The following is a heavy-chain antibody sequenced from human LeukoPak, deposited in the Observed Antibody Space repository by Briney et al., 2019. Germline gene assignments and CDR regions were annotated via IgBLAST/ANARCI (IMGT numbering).Heavy chain of an antibody. CDR2: IYYSGST. Sequence: TSETLSLTCTVSDDSITNYYWSWIRQPPGKGLEWIGYIYYSGSTTYNPSLKGRVTMSVDTSKNQFSLKLRSVTAADTALYYCARIYNSSQWLAPGDYWGQGTLVTVSS. CDR3: ARIYNSSQWLAPGDY. D-gene: IGHD6-19*01. CDR1: DDSITNYY. J-gene: IGHJ4*02. V-gene: IGHV4-59*01.